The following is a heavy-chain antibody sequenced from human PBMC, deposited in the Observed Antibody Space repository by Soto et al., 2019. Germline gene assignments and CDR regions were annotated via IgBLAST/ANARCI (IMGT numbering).Heavy chain of an antibody. CDR2: ISYDGSNK. V-gene: IGHV3-30*18. CDR3: AKVTTGTPFDY. J-gene: IGHJ4*02. D-gene: IGHD1-1*01. Sequence: VRQAPGKGLEWVAVISYDGSNKYYADSVKGRFTISRDNSKNTLYLQMNSLRAEDTAVYYCAKVTTGTPFDYWGQGTLVTVSS.